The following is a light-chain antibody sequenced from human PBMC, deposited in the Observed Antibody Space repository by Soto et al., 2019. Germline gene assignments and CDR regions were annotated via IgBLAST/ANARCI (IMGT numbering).Light chain of an antibody. Sequence: EIVLTQSPATLSLSPGERATLSCRASQSLSSNFLAWYQQKPGQPPRLLIYDSSTRATGFPDRFSGSGSGTDFTLTIIRLEPEDFAVYFCQQRTSRPLTFGGGTKVEI. CDR3: QQRTSRPLT. J-gene: IGKJ4*01. V-gene: IGKV3D-20*02. CDR1: QSLSSNF. CDR2: DSS.